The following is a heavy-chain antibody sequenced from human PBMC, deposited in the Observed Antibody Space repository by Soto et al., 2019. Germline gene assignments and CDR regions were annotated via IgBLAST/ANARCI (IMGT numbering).Heavy chain of an antibody. Sequence: QVQLQESGPGLVKPSQTLSLTCTVSGGSISSGGYYWSWIRQHPGKGLEWIGNIYYSGRTYYNPSLQSRVTXSXDXXKNQFSLKLSSVTAADTAVYYCARVFSDSSSFFDPWGQGTLVTVSS. V-gene: IGHV4-31*03. D-gene: IGHD6-13*01. CDR2: IYYSGRT. CDR1: GGSISSGGYY. CDR3: ARVFSDSSSFFDP. J-gene: IGHJ5*02.